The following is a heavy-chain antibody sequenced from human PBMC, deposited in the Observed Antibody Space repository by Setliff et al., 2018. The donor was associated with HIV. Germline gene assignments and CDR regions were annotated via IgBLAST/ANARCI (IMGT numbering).Heavy chain of an antibody. CDR3: AITIVGVTTEMY. J-gene: IGHJ4*02. V-gene: IGHV4-38-2*01. CDR1: GFSISSGFF. D-gene: IGHD2-21*02. Sequence: PSETLSLTCAVSGFSISSGFFWGWVRQPPGKGLEWIGSIYQSGTTYYNPALKSRVTISVDTSKNQFSLRLTSVTAADTAVYYCAITIVGVTTEMYWGQGTLVTVSS. CDR2: IYQSGTT.